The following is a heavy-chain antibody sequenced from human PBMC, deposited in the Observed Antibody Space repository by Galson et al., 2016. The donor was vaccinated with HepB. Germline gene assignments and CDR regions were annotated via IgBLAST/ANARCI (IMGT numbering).Heavy chain of an antibody. J-gene: IGHJ3*02. CDR3: ATGGPVVTATQVSGGGVTVHHAFDI. CDR1: AFNFNNYD. CDR2: ISSDGTHQ. D-gene: IGHD2-21*02. Sequence: SLRLSCAASAFNFNNYDIHWVRQAPGKGLEWVTIISSDGTHQDYVDSVKGRFTISRDDSTNTVSLQMNSLRLEDTAMYYCATGGPVVTATQVSGGGVTVHHAFDIWGQGTMVTVSS. V-gene: IGHV3-30*03.